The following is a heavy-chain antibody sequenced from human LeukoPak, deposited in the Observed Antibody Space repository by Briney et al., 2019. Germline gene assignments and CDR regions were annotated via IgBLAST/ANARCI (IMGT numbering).Heavy chain of an antibody. D-gene: IGHD3-10*01. CDR1: GYTLTELS. CDR3: ATEGTRFGELLSRDLNWFDP. J-gene: IGHJ5*02. V-gene: IGHV1-24*01. Sequence: EASVKVSCKVSGYTLTELSMHWVRQAPGKGLEWMGGFDPEDGETIYAQKFQGRVTMTEDTSTDTAYMELSSLRSEDTAVYYCATEGTRFGELLSRDLNWFDPWGQGTLVTVSS. CDR2: FDPEDGET.